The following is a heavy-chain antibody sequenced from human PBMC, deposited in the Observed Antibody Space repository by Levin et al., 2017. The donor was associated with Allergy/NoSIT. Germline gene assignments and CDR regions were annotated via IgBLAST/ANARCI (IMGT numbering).Heavy chain of an antibody. Sequence: SETLSLTCAVYGGSFSGYYWSWIRQPPGKGLEWIGEINHSGSTNYNPSLKSRVTISVDTSKNQFSLKLSSVTAADTAVYYCARSGYDYVWGSYRNDYYYMDVWGKGTTVTVSS. CDR3: ARSGYDYVWGSYRNDYYYMDV. CDR1: GGSFSGYY. J-gene: IGHJ6*03. CDR2: INHSGST. V-gene: IGHV4-34*01. D-gene: IGHD3-16*02.